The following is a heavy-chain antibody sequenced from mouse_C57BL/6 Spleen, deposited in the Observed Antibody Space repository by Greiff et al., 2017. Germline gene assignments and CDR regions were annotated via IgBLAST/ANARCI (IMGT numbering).Heavy chain of an antibody. CDR2: INPSNGGT. CDR3: ARSGGTGAWFAY. Sequence: QVQLQQSGTELVKPGASVKLSCKASGYTFTSYWMPWVKQRPGQGLEWIGNINPSNGGTNYNEKFKSKATLTVDKSSSTAYMQLSSLTSEDSAVYYCARSGGTGAWFAYWGQGTLVTVSA. CDR1: GYTFTSYW. D-gene: IGHD4-1*01. V-gene: IGHV1-53*01. J-gene: IGHJ3*01.